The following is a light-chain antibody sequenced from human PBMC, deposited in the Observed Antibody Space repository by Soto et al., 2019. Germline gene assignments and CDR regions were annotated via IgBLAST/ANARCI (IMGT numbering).Light chain of an antibody. CDR3: SSYTTTSAVV. J-gene: IGLJ2*01. Sequence: QSVLTQPASVSGSPGQSITISCTGTSSDIGVYDFVSWYQQHPGKAPKLMIYEVTNRPSGVSNRFSGSKSGNTASLTISGLHAEDEADYYCSSYTTTSAVVFGGGTQLTVL. V-gene: IGLV2-14*01. CDR1: SSDIGVYDF. CDR2: EVT.